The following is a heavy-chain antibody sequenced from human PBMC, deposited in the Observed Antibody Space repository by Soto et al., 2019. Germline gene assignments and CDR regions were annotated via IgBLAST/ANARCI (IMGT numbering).Heavy chain of an antibody. Sequence: VQLQESGPGLVKPSETLSLTCTVSGGSISSGSYYWSWIRQPPGKGLEWIGYFYYSGSPTYNPSLESRVTRSGDTSKNQISLKLSSVTAADTAVYYCARDGAPVETAMDYWGQGTLVTVSS. J-gene: IGHJ4*02. D-gene: IGHD5-18*01. CDR3: ARDGAPVETAMDY. CDR1: GGSISSGSYY. CDR2: FYYSGSP. V-gene: IGHV4-61*01.